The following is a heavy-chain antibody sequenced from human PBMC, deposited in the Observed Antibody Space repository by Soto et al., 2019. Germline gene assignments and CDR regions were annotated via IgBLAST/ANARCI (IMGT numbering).Heavy chain of an antibody. CDR3: AGAVAGYYYGMDV. D-gene: IGHD6-19*01. V-gene: IGHV3-23*01. Sequence: GGSLRLSCAASGFTFSSYAMSWVRQAPGVGLEWVSAISDSGGNTYYTDSVKGRFTISRDNSKNTLYLQMNSLRAEDTAVYYCAGAVAGYYYGMDVWGQGTTVTVSS. CDR2: ISDSGGNT. CDR1: GFTFSSYA. J-gene: IGHJ6*02.